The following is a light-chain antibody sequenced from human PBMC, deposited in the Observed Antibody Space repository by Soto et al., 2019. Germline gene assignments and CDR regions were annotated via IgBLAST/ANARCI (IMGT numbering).Light chain of an antibody. J-gene: IGLJ1*01. V-gene: IGLV2-23*01. CDR2: EGS. CDR1: SSDVGSYNF. Sequence: QSALTQPASVSGAPGQSITISCTGTSSDVGSYNFVSWYQQHPGKAPKLLIYEGSKRPSGVSNRFSGSKSGNTASLTISGLPEEDEADYYCCSYAGSSTWVFGTGTKLTVL. CDR3: CSYAGSSTWV.